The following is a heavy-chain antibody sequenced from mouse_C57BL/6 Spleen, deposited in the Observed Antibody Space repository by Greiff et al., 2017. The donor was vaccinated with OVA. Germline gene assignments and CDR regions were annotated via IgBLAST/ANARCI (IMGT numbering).Heavy chain of an antibody. CDR1: GYTFTDSA. V-gene: IGHV1-15*01. Sequence: VKLMESGAELVRPGASVPLSCKASGYTFTDSAMHWVKQTPLHGLEWLGAIAPETGCTAYNQKFKGKAILTADKSSSTAYLERRSLTAEDSDVYYCTRRNDYDYRWGQGTSVTVSS. D-gene: IGHD2-4*01. CDR2: IAPETGCT. CDR3: TRRNDYDYR. J-gene: IGHJ4*01.